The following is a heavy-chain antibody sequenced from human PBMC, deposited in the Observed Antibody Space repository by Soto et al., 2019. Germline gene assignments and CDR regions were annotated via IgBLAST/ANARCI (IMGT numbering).Heavy chain of an antibody. Sequence: LGESLKISCKGSGYSFTSYWIGWVRQMPGKGLEWMGIIYPGDSDTRYSPSFQGQVTISADKSISTAYLQWSSLKASDTAMYYCATNSGYDRYYYYDMDVWGKGTTVTVSS. CDR2: IYPGDSDT. CDR1: GYSFTSYW. CDR3: ATNSGYDRYYYYDMDV. J-gene: IGHJ6*03. V-gene: IGHV5-51*01. D-gene: IGHD5-12*01.